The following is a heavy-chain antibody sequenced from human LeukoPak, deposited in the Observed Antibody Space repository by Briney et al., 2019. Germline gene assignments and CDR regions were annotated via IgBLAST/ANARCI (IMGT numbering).Heavy chain of an antibody. CDR1: GFTFSSYA. D-gene: IGHD6-13*01. V-gene: IGHV3-23*01. Sequence: PGGSLRLSCAASGFTFSSYAMSWVRQAPGKGLEWVSAISGSGGSTYYADSVKGRFTISRDNSKNTLYLQMNSLRAEDTAVYYCAKAFVSLQLVPDAFDIWGQGTMVTVSS. J-gene: IGHJ3*02. CDR2: ISGSGGST. CDR3: AKAFVSLQLVPDAFDI.